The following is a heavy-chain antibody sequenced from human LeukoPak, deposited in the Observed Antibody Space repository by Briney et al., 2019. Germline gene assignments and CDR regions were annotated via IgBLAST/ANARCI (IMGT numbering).Heavy chain of an antibody. V-gene: IGHV3-23*01. CDR2: ISGTSGST. CDR1: GFTFSSYA. CDR3: AKEFPPSGTTCCYYIDS. Sequence: QPGGSLRLSCAASGFTFSSYAMSWVRQAPGKGLEWVSSISGTSGSTFYADSVQGRFTISLDNSKNTLYLQMNSLRAEDTAVYYCAKEFPPSGTTCCYYIDSWGQGTLVTVFS. D-gene: IGHD1/OR15-1a*01. J-gene: IGHJ4*02.